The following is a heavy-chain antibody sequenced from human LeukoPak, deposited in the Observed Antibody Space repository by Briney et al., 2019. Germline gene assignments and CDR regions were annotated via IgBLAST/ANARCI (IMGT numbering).Heavy chain of an antibody. CDR3: AKTLERGSSWFPLDY. CDR1: GFNFSNYE. Sequence: GGFLRLSCAASGFNFSNYEMNWVRQAPGKGLEWVSYICSSGRTMYYEDSVKGRFTISRDNSKNTLFLQMNSLRAEDKAIYYCAKTLERGSSWFPLDYWGQGALVTVS. J-gene: IGHJ4*02. CDR2: ICSSGRTM. V-gene: IGHV3-48*03. D-gene: IGHD6-13*01.